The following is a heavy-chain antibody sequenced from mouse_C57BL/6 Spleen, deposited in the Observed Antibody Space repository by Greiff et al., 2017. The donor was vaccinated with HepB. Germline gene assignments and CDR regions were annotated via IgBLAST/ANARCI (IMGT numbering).Heavy chain of an antibody. V-gene: IGHV1-69*01. D-gene: IGHD2-1*01. J-gene: IGHJ3*01. CDR1: GYTFTSYW. CDR2: IDPSDSYT. Sequence: VQLQQSGAELVMPGASVKLSCKASGYTFTSYWMHWVKQRPGQGLEWIGEIDPSDSYTNYNQKFKGKSTLTVDKSSSTAYMQLSSLTSEDAAVYYCARGGFYYGNQGFAYWGQGTLVTVSA. CDR3: ARGGFYYGNQGFAY.